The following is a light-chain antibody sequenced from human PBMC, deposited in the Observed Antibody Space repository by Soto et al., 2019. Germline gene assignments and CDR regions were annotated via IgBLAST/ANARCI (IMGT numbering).Light chain of an antibody. CDR3: AAWDDSLSGVV. V-gene: IGLV1-51*01. J-gene: IGLJ2*01. CDR2: DNN. CDR1: SSNIGNNY. Sequence: QSVLTQPPSVSAAPGQTVTISCSGSSSNIGNNYVSWYQQLPGTAPKLLIYDNNKRPSGIPDRFSGSKSGTSASLAISGLRSEDEADYYCAAWDDSLSGVVFGGGTKLTVL.